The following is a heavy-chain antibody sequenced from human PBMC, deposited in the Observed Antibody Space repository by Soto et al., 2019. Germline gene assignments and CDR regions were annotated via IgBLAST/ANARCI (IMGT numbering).Heavy chain of an antibody. Sequence: EVQLVETGGGLIQPGGSLRLSCAASGFSVSNNSMSWVRQVPGKGLEWVSIIHAGGSTYYADSVKGRFTISRDNSKHTVYLQMNGLRDEDTAMYYCASLAVAEGFDPWGQGTLVTVSS. CDR3: ASLAVAEGFDP. V-gene: IGHV3-53*02. J-gene: IGHJ5*02. CDR2: IHAGGST. CDR1: GFSVSNNS. D-gene: IGHD6-19*01.